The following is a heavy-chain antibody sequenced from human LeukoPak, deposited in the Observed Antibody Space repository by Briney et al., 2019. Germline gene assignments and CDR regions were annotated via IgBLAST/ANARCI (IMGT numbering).Heavy chain of an antibody. J-gene: IGHJ6*04. D-gene: IGHD6-19*01. CDR1: GGTFSSYA. Sequence: SVKVSCKASGGTFSSYAISWVRQAPGQGLEWVGGIIPIFGTANYAQKFQGRVTITADKSTSTVYMELSSLRSEDTAVYYCAREPEAGTVNYYGMDVWGKGTTVTVSS. CDR3: AREPEAGTVNYYGMDV. CDR2: IIPIFGTA. V-gene: IGHV1-69*06.